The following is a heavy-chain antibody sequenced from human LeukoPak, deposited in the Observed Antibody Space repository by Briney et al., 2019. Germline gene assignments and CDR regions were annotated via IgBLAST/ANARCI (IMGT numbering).Heavy chain of an antibody. CDR2: IKQDGSEK. J-gene: IGHJ6*02. CDR3: ARDPIYRLVVVAATDYYGMDV. V-gene: IGHV3-7*01. CDR1: GFTFSSYW. Sequence: PGGSLRLSCAASGFTFSSYWMSWVRQAPGKGLEWVANIKQDGSEKYYVDSVKGRFTISRDNAKNSLYLQMNGLRAEDTAVYYCARDPIYRLVVVAATDYYGMDVWGQGTTVTVSS. D-gene: IGHD2-15*01.